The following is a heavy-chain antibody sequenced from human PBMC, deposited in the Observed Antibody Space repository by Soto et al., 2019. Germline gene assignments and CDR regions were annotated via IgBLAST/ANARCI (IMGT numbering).Heavy chain of an antibody. Sequence: SVKVSCTASGGTFSSYTISWVRQAPGQGLEWMGRIIPIFGIANYAQKFQGRVTITADESTSTAYMELSSLRSEDTAVYYCARDGAETTFFYYYYGMDVWGQGTTVTVSS. V-gene: IGHV1-69*13. CDR1: GGTFSSYT. CDR2: IIPIFGIA. D-gene: IGHD1-7*01. J-gene: IGHJ6*02. CDR3: ARDGAETTFFYYYYGMDV.